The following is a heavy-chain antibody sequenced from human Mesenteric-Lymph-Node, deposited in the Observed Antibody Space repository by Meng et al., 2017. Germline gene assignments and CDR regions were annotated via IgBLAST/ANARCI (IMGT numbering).Heavy chain of an antibody. J-gene: IGHJ4*02. Sequence: QVHLGQSGAELKNPGASVKVSCKPSGYTFTAYWLHWVRLAPGQGLEWMGRIDPGSGGTQYPQNFQGRVLMTRDTSISTTYMELSGLRSDDTAVYYCVRDEDISAAGKLFGDYWGQGTLVTVSS. CDR1: GYTFTAYW. CDR2: IDPGSGGT. CDR3: VRDEDISAAGKLFGDY. D-gene: IGHD6-13*01. V-gene: IGHV1-2*06.